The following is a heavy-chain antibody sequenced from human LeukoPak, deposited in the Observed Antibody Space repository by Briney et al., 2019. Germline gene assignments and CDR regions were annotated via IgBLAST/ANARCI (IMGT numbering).Heavy chain of an antibody. J-gene: IGHJ4*02. CDR2: IYSGGNT. CDR1: GFTVSSNY. D-gene: IGHD1-26*01. V-gene: IGHV3-53*01. Sequence: GGSLRLSCAASGFTVSSNYLSWVRQAPGKGLECVSVIYSGGNTYYADSVKGRFTISRDNSKNTLYLQMNSLRAEDTAVYYCTKPQWDLRGLTDYWGQGTLATVSS. CDR3: TKPQWDLRGLTDY.